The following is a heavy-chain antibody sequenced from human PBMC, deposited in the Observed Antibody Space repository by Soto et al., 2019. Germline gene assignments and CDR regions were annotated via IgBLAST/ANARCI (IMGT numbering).Heavy chain of an antibody. Sequence: EVQLVESGGGLVQPGGSLRLSCAASGFTVTNKYMSWVRQAPGKGLEWVSVINTADNAYYADSVKGRFTISRDNFKNTLYLQMNSPRAEDTAVYYCVRVDYSSYRQLYYGMDVWGQGTTVTVSS. CDR3: VRVDYSSYRQLYYGMDV. CDR2: INTADNA. D-gene: IGHD4-4*01. J-gene: IGHJ6*02. CDR1: GFTVTNKY. V-gene: IGHV3-66*01.